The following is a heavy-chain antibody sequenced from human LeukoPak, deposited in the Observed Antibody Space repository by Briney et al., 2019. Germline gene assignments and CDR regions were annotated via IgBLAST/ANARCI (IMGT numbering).Heavy chain of an antibody. Sequence: PSETLSLTCTVSGGSISSYYWSWIRQPPGKGLEWIGYIYTSGSTNYNPSLKSRVTISVDTSKNQFSLELSSVTAADTAVYYCARQVYSSSWYEYNWFDPWGQGTLVTVSS. CDR1: GGSISSYY. D-gene: IGHD6-13*01. J-gene: IGHJ5*02. V-gene: IGHV4-4*09. CDR2: IYTSGST. CDR3: ARQVYSSSWYEYNWFDP.